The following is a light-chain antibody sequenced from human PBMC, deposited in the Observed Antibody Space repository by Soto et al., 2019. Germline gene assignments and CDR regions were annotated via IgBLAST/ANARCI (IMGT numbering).Light chain of an antibody. V-gene: IGKV1-5*01. J-gene: IGKJ1*01. CDR2: DAS. Sequence: IQMTQSPSTLSASVGDRVTITCRASQSISSWLAWYQQKPGKAPKRLIYDASSLEGGVPSKFSGSGSGTDFTLTISSLQAEDFATYYCQHYNSYSEAFGQGTKVDIK. CDR3: QHYNSYSEA. CDR1: QSISSW.